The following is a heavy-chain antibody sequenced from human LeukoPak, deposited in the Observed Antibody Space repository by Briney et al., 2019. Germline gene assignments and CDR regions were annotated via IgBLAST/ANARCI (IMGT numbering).Heavy chain of an antibody. CDR2: FDPEDGET. Sequence: APVRVSCTVSGYTLTELSMHWVRQAPGNGLEGMGGFDPEDGETIYAQKCQGRVTMTEDTSTDTAYMELSSLRSEDTAVYYCATDPLNVVVPAATKFYGMDVWGQGTTVTVSS. CDR1: GYTLTELS. J-gene: IGHJ6*02. D-gene: IGHD2-2*01. V-gene: IGHV1-24*01. CDR3: ATDPLNVVVPAATKFYGMDV.